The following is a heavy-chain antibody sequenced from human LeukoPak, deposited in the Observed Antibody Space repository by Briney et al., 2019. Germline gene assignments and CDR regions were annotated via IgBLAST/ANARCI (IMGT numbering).Heavy chain of an antibody. CDR1: GFTTTYS. V-gene: IGHV4-38-2*02. CDR2: IFQSGSS. D-gene: IGHD3/OR15-3a*01. J-gene: IGHJ4*02. Sequence: SETLSLTCTVSGFTTTYSWGWIRQPPGKGPEWIGTIFQSGSSYYNPSLKSRVTISRDTSKSQFFLKLSSVTAADTAVYYCARQTGPGLFILPGGQGTLVTVSS. CDR3: ARQTGPGLFILP.